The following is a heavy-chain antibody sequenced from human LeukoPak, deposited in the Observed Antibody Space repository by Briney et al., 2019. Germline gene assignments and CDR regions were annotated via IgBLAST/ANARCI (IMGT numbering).Heavy chain of an antibody. J-gene: IGHJ4*02. CDR1: GFPFNKAW. Sequence: GGSLRLSCVASGFPFNKAWMSWVRQAPGKGLEWVGRIRSRADGAITDYATPVKGRFTISRDDSKNTLFLQMNSLRSDDTAVYYCTTAFSTYWWPGWGQGTPVAVSS. V-gene: IGHV3-15*01. CDR2: IRSRADGAIT. D-gene: IGHD2-8*02. CDR3: TTAFSTYWWPG.